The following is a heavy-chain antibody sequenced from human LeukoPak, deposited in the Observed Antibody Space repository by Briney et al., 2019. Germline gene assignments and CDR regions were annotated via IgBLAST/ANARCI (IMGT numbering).Heavy chain of an antibody. Sequence: SETLSLTCAVSGYSISSGYYWGWFRQPPGKGLEWIGSIYHSGSTYYNPSLKSRVTISVDTSKNQFSLKLSSVTAADTAVYYCARDPGVVVPAGARGFDPWGQGTLVTVSS. V-gene: IGHV4-38-2*01. CDR3: ARDPGVVVPAGARGFDP. CDR2: IYHSGST. J-gene: IGHJ5*02. CDR1: GYSISSGYY. D-gene: IGHD2-2*01.